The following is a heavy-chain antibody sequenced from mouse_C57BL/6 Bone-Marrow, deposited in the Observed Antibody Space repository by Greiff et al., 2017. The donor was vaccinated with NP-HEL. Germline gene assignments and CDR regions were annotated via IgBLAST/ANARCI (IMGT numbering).Heavy chain of an antibody. J-gene: IGHJ2*01. Sequence: VQLQQSGPELVKPGASVKISCKASCYAFSSSWMNWVKQRPGKGLEWIGRIYPGDGDTNYNGKFKGKATLTADKSSSTAYMQLSSLTSEDSAVYFSAAQATFDYWGQGTTLTVSS. D-gene: IGHD3-2*02. CDR1: CYAFSSSW. V-gene: IGHV1-82*01. CDR3: AAQATFDY. CDR2: IYPGDGDT.